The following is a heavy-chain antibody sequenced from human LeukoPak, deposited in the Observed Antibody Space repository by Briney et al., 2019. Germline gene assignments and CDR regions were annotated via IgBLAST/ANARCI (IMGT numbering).Heavy chain of an antibody. V-gene: IGHV3-23*01. J-gene: IGHJ3*02. CDR2: ISGSGGST. CDR3: AKVSATMRVFDI. D-gene: IGHD3-22*01. Sequence: GESLRLSCAASGFTFSSYAMSWVRQAPGKGLEWVSAISGSGGSTYYADSVKGRFTISRDNSKNTLYLQMNSLRAEDSAVYYCAKVSATMRVFDIWGQGTMVTVSS. CDR1: GFTFSSYA.